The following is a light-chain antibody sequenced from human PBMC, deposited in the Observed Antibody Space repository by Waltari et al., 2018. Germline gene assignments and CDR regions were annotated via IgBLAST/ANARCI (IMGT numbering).Light chain of an antibody. Sequence: EIVLTQSPGTLSLSPGERATLSCRASQSVSNMLAWYQQKPGQAPRLLIYDTSNRATGIPARFSGSGSGTDFTLTISSLEPEDFAVYYCQQRSNWPPMFGQGTKVEI. J-gene: IGKJ1*01. CDR1: QSVSNM. V-gene: IGKV3-11*01. CDR2: DTS. CDR3: QQRSNWPPM.